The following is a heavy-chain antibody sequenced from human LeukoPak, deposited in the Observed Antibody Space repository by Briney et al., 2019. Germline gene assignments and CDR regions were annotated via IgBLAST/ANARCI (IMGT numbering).Heavy chain of an antibody. CDR1: GFTVSSNY. V-gene: IGHV3-48*03. Sequence: GGSLRLSCAASGFTVSSNYMTWVRQAPGKGLEWVSYISNSGTTIYYADSVKGRFTISRDNPKNALYLQMNSLRAEDTAVYYCARDRRFDPWGQGTLVTVSS. CDR3: ARDRRFDP. CDR2: ISNSGTTI. J-gene: IGHJ5*02.